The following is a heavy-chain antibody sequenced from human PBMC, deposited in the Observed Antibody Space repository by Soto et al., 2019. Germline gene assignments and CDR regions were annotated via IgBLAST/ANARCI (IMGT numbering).Heavy chain of an antibody. CDR3: ARDRKYQLLVDV. J-gene: IGHJ6*04. CDR2: ISGSGGST. CDR1: GFTFSSYA. V-gene: IGHV3-23*01. Sequence: GSLRLSCAASGFTFSSYAMSWVRQAPGKGLEWVSAISGSGGSTYYADSVKGRFTISRDNSKNTLYLQMNSLRAEDTAVYYCARDRKYQLLVDVWGKGTTVTVSS. D-gene: IGHD2-2*01.